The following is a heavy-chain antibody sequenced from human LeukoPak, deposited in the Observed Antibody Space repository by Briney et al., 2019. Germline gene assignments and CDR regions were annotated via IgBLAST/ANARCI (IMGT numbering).Heavy chain of an antibody. J-gene: IGHJ3*01. CDR3: AREGTTMKIVVPGDGLDV. Sequence: GGSLRLSCAASGFTFSSYGMHWVRQAPGKGLEWVAVIWYDGSNKYYADSVKGRFTISRDSSKNTLYLQMNSLRAEDTAVYYCAREGTTMKIVVPGDGLDVWGQGTMLTVSS. V-gene: IGHV3-33*01. CDR2: IWYDGSNK. D-gene: IGHD3-22*01. CDR1: GFTFSSYG.